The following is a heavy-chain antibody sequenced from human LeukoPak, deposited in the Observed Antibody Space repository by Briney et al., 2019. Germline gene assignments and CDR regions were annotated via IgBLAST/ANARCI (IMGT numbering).Heavy chain of an antibody. Sequence: ASVKVSCKASGYTFTSYGISWVRQAPGQGLEWMGIINPSGGSTSYAQKFQGRVTMTRDTSTSTVYMELSSLRSEDTAVYYCARDARGYCSSTSCSSGDYWGQGTLVTVSS. CDR1: GYTFTSYG. CDR3: ARDARGYCSSTSCSSGDY. CDR2: INPSGGST. V-gene: IGHV1-46*03. D-gene: IGHD2-2*01. J-gene: IGHJ4*02.